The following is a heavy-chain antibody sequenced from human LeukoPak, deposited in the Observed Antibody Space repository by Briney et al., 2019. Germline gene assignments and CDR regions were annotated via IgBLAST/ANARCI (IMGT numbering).Heavy chain of an antibody. CDR2: IYYSGGT. CDR3: ARHPCVAPAGTAESFDY. V-gene: IGHV4-59*08. D-gene: IGHD6-13*01. J-gene: IGHJ4*02. Sequence: SETLSLTCIVSGCSISGYHWGWIRQPPGRGLEWIGYIYYSGGTNYNPSLKTRLTILVDTSKNQFSLKLNSVTAADTAVYYCARHPCVAPAGTAESFDYWGPGTLVTVSS. CDR1: GCSISGYH.